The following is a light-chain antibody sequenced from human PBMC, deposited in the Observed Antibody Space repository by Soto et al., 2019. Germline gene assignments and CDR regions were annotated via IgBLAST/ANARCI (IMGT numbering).Light chain of an antibody. J-gene: IGKJ4*01. CDR3: QQRSKWLT. CDR2: DAS. CDR1: QSVSSY. Sequence: EIVLTQSPATRSLSPGELATLSCRASQSVSSYLAWYQQKPGQAPRLLIYDASNRATGIPARFSGSGSGTDFTLTISSLEPEDFAVYYCQQRSKWLTFGGGTKVDIK. V-gene: IGKV3-11*01.